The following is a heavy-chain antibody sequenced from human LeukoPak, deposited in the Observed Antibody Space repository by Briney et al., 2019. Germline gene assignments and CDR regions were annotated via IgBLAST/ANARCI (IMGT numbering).Heavy chain of an antibody. D-gene: IGHD1-26*01. CDR3: ARHAIYSGGYSYWFDP. V-gene: IGHV4-59*08. J-gene: IGHJ5*02. CDR1: GGSISSYY. Sequence: SETLSLTCTASGGSISSYYWSWIRQPPGKGLEWIAYIYYSGYTNYNPSLKSRASISVDTSKNLRSLRLSSVTAADTAVYYCARHAIYSGGYSYWFDPWGLGTLVTVSS. CDR2: IYYSGYT.